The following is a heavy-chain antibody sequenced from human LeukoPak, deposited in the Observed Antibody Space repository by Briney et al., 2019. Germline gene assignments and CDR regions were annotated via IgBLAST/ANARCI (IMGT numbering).Heavy chain of an antibody. V-gene: IGHV3-30*18. Sequence: GGSLRLSCAASGFTFSSYGMHWVRQAPGKGLDWVAVISNDGSKKYYADSVKGRFTISRDNSRNTLSLQVSSLRAEDTAVYYCAKDRYSYAFEYSDSWGQGTLVTVSS. J-gene: IGHJ4*02. D-gene: IGHD5-18*01. CDR3: AKDRYSYAFEYSDS. CDR1: GFTFSSYG. CDR2: ISNDGSKK.